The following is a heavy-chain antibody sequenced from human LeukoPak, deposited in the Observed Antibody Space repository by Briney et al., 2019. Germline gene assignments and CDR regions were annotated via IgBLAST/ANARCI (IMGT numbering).Heavy chain of an antibody. J-gene: IGHJ3*02. CDR1: GYSFTSYW. CDR2: IYPGDSDT. D-gene: IGHD3-9*01. V-gene: IGHV5-51*01. CDR3: ARLDSEPYNDILTGPIPGAFDI. Sequence: GESLKISCKGSGYSFTSYWIGWVRQMPGKGLEWMGIIYPGDSDTRYSPSFQGQVTISADKSISTAYLQWTSLKASDTAVYYCARLDSEPYNDILTGPIPGAFDIWGQGTLVTVSS.